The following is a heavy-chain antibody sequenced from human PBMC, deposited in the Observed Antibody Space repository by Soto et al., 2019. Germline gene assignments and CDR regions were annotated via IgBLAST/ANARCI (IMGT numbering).Heavy chain of an antibody. CDR3: ARTYHYDSSGYFYYFDY. V-gene: IGHV4-4*02. J-gene: IGHJ4*02. CDR1: GGSISSNDW. D-gene: IGHD3-22*01. CDR2: TFHSGST. Sequence: QVQLQESGPGLVKPSGTLSLTCAVSGGSISSNDWWTWVRQPPGKGLEWIAETFHSGSTNYNPSLKSPVTISVDKSKNQFSLKLSSVTAADTAVYYCARTYHYDSSGYFYYFDYWGQGTLVTVSS.